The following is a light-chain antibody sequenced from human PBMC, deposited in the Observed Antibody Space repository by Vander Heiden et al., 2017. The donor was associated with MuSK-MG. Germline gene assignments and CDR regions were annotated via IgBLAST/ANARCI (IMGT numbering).Light chain of an antibody. CDR3: CSYAGSSTWV. J-gene: IGLJ3*02. V-gene: IGLV2-23*01. Sequence: SALTHHASVSGSPAPSIPIYCTGTSSDVGSYNLVSWYQQHPGKAPKLMIYEGSKRPSGVSNRSSGSKSGNTASLTISGLEAEDEADYYCCSYAGSSTWVFGGGTKLTVL. CDR2: EGS. CDR1: SSDVGSYNL.